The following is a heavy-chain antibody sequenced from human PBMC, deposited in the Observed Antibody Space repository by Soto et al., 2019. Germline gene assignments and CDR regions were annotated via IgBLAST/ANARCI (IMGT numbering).Heavy chain of an antibody. J-gene: IGHJ4*02. CDR1: GGSMRGQH. V-gene: IGHV4-4*09. CDR3: ATYTVGEGGRGY. Sequence: QVQLQESGPGLVKPSETLSLTCTVSGGSMRGQHWSWIRQPPGKGLEWIGHHSDSTNYNPSLKSRITISTDKSKNQSSLKLSSVTAADTAVYYCATYTVGEGGRGYWGQGTLVTVSS. CDR2: HHSDST. D-gene: IGHD3-16*01.